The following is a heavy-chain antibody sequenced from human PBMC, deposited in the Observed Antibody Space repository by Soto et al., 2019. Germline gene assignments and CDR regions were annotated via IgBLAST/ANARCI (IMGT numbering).Heavy chain of an antibody. CDR2: IIPIFGTA. V-gene: IGHV1-69*06. D-gene: IGHD3-10*01. J-gene: IGHJ4*02. Sequence: SVKVSCKASGGTFSSYAISWVRQAPGQGLEWMGGIIPIFGTANYAQKFQGRVTITADRSTSTAYMELSSLRSEDTAVYYCARDGMGYYYGSGSFLDYWGQGTLVTVSS. CDR3: ARDGMGYYYGSGSFLDY. CDR1: GGTFSSYA.